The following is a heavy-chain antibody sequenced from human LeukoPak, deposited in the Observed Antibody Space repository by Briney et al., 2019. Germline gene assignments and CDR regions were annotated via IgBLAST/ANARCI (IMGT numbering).Heavy chain of an antibody. J-gene: IGHJ4*02. CDR1: GFTFDDYA. CDR3: AKDRGYSYGTFDY. Sequence: GRSLRLSCAASGFTFDDYAMHWVRQAPGKGLEWVSGISWNSGSIGYADSVKGRFTISRDNAKNSLYLQMNSLRAEDTALYYCAKDRGYSYGTFDYWGQGTLVTVSS. V-gene: IGHV3-9*01. D-gene: IGHD5-18*01. CDR2: ISWNSGSI.